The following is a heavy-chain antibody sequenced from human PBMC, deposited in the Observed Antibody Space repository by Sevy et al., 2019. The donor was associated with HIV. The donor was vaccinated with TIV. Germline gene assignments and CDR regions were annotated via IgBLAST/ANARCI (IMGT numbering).Heavy chain of an antibody. CDR3: ARVLFDSSGEI. D-gene: IGHD6-19*01. J-gene: IGHJ4*02. Sequence: ASVKVSCKASGYTFSAYTMHWLRQAPGQRLEWVGWINAGNGNTKNSQKFQGRVTITRDTSASKAYMDLSSMRFEDTAVYYCARVLFDSSGEIWGQGTLVTVSS. CDR1: GYTFSAYT. CDR2: INAGNGNT. V-gene: IGHV1-3*01.